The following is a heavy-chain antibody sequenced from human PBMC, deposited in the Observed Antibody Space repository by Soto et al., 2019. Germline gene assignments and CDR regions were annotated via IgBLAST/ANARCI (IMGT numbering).Heavy chain of an antibody. D-gene: IGHD1-1*01. Sequence: SETLSVTCAVYGGSFSGYYWSWIRQPPGKGLEWIGEINHSGSTNYNPSLKSRVTISVDTSKNQFSLKLSSVTAADTAVYYCARGIHIGTTGTTRWFDPWGQGTLVTVSS. CDR3: ARGIHIGTTGTTRWFDP. CDR2: INHSGST. CDR1: GGSFSGYY. V-gene: IGHV4-34*01. J-gene: IGHJ5*02.